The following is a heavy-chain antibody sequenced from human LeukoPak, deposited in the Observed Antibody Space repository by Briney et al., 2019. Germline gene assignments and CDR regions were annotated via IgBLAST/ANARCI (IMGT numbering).Heavy chain of an antibody. V-gene: IGHV4-39*07. J-gene: IGHJ6*03. CDR1: GFTFSSYW. D-gene: IGHD3-3*01. CDR2: IYYSGST. CDR3: ARGLPYYDFWSGYYAADYYYYYYMDV. Sequence: GSLRLSCAASGFTFSSYWMSWVRQAPGKGLEWIGSIYYSGSTYYNPSLKSRVTISVDTSKNQFSLKLSSVTAADTAVYYCARGLPYYDFWSGYYAADYYYYYYMDVWGKGTTVTVSS.